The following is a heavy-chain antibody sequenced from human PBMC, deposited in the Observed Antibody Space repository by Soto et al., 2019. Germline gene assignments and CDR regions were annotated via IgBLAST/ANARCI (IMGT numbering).Heavy chain of an antibody. CDR2: ISGSGVST. V-gene: IGHV3-23*01. J-gene: IGHJ6*03. Sequence: GGSLRLSCAASGFTFSSYAMTWVRQAPGKGLEWVSAISGSGVSTYYADSVKGRFTISRDNSKNKLYLQMNSLRAEDTAVYYCAKDKEAVAGRGNYYYYYYMDVWGKGTTVTVSS. D-gene: IGHD6-19*01. CDR1: GFTFSSYA. CDR3: AKDKEAVAGRGNYYYYYYMDV.